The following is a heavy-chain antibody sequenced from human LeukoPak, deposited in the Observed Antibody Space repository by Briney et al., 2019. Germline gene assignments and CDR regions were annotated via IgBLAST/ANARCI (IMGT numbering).Heavy chain of an antibody. J-gene: IGHJ4*02. CDR3: ARVLGYCGGDCYPDY. V-gene: IGHV3-21*01. CDR2: ISSSSSYI. CDR1: GFTFSSYS. Sequence: GGSLRLSCAASGFTFSSYSMNWVRQAPGKGLEWVSSISSSSSYIYYADSVKGRFTISRDNAKNSLYLQMNSLRAEGTAVYYCARVLGYCGGDCYPDYWGQGTLVTVSS. D-gene: IGHD2-21*01.